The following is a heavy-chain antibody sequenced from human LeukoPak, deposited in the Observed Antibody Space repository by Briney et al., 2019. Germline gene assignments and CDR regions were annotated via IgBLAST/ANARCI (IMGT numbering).Heavy chain of an antibody. CDR1: GFTFSSYG. V-gene: IGHV3-30*18. D-gene: IGHD4/OR15-4a*01. J-gene: IGHJ4*02. CDR2: ISYDGSNK. Sequence: GRSLRLSCAASGFTFSSYGMHWVRQAPGKGLEWVAVISYDGSNKYYADSVKGRFTISRDNSKNTLYLQMNSLRAEDTAVYYCAKGVTMRTPIDYWGQGTLVTVSS. CDR3: AKGVTMRTPIDY.